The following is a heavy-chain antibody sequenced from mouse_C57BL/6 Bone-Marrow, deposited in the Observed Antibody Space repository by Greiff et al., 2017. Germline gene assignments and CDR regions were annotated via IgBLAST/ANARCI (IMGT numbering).Heavy chain of an antibody. V-gene: IGHV1-81*01. CDR2: IYPRSGNT. D-gene: IGHD1-1*01. CDR3: AGYYGSSYGDY. Sequence: VQVVESGAELARPGASVKLSCKASGYTFTSYGISWVKQRTGQGLEWIGEIYPRSGNTYYNEKFKGKATLTADKSSSTAYMELRSLTSEDSAVYFCAGYYGSSYGDYWGQGTTLTVSS. CDR1: GYTFTSYG. J-gene: IGHJ2*01.